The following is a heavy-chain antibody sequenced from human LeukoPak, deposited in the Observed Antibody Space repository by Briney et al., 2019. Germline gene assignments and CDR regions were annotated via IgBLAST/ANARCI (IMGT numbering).Heavy chain of an antibody. Sequence: GGSLRLSCSASGFTFNKFAVHWVRQAPGKGLEWVSYISSSGSTIYYADSVKGRFTISRDNSKNTLYLQMNSLRAEDTAVYYCARDLVVATTYYYYGMDVWGQGTTVTVSS. V-gene: IGHV3-48*01. J-gene: IGHJ6*02. CDR3: ARDLVVATTYYYYGMDV. D-gene: IGHD5-12*01. CDR2: ISSSGSTI. CDR1: GFTFNKFA.